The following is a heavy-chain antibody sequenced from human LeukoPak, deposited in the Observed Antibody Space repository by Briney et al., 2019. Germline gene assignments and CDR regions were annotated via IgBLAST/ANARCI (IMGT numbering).Heavy chain of an antibody. J-gene: IGHJ4*02. D-gene: IGHD6-13*01. CDR3: ARASSSSWPYFDY. V-gene: IGHV4-59*01. CDR2: IYYSGST. CDR1: GGSMSSYY. Sequence: PSETLSLTCTVSGGSMSSYYWSWIRQPPGKGLEWIGYIYYSGSTNYNPSPKSRVTISVDTSKNQFSLKLSSVTAADTAVYYCARASSSSWPYFDYWGQGTLVTVSS.